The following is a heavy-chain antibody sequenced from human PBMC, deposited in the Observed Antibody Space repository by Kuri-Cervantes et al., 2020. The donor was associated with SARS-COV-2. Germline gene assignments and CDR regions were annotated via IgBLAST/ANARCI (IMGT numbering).Heavy chain of an antibody. D-gene: IGHD3-10*01. CDR3: AKDSVSYYYGSWSFILDY. J-gene: IGHJ4*02. CDR1: GFTFPGCW. V-gene: IGHV3-7*03. CDR2: IKPEGGEK. Sequence: GGPLRPPCPPSGFTFPGCWMGWVRQAPGKGLEWVAAIKPEGGEKHYVDSVRGRFTISRDNAKTSLYLQMNSLRAEDMALYECAKDSVSYYYGSWSFILDYWGQGTLVTVSS.